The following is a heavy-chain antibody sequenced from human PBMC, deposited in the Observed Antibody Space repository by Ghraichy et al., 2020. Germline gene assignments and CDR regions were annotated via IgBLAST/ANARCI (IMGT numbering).Heavy chain of an antibody. V-gene: IGHV3-64D*06. CDR3: VKVLSGYYYYMDV. CDR2: IISNGGST. CDR1: GFTFSSYA. J-gene: IGHJ6*03. Sequence: GESLNISCSASGFTFSSYAMHWVRQAPGKGLEYVSGIISNGGSTYYADSVKGRFTNSRDNSKSTLYLQMSSLRAEDMGVYYCVKVLSGYYYYMDVWGKGTTVIVSS. D-gene: IGHD3-3*01.